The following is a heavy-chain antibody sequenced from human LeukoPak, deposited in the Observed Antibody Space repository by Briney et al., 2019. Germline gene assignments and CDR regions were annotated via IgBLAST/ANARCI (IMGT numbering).Heavy chain of an antibody. CDR3: ARDYPPYSGSWYDHQDY. J-gene: IGHJ4*02. V-gene: IGHV3-7*01. CDR1: GFTFSSYW. D-gene: IGHD6-13*01. Sequence: GGSLRLSCAASGFTFSSYWMSWVRQTPGKGLEWVANIKQDGSEKYYVDSVKGRFTISRDNAKNSLYLQMNSLRAEDTAVYYCARDYPPYSGSWYDHQDYWGQGTLVTVSS. CDR2: IKQDGSEK.